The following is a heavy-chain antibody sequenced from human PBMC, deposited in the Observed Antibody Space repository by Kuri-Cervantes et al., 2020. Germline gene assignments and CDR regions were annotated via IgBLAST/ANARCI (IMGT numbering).Heavy chain of an antibody. CDR3: ARAGYYDILTGYGGWFDP. D-gene: IGHD3-9*01. CDR2: IYTSGST. J-gene: IGHJ5*02. V-gene: IGHV4-4*07. Sequence: GSLRLSCTVSGGSISSYYWSRIRQPPGKGLEWIGRIYTSGSTNYNPSLKSRVTMSVDTSKNQFSLKLSSVTAADTAVYYCARAGYYDILTGYGGWFDPWGQGTLVTVSS. CDR1: GGSISSYY.